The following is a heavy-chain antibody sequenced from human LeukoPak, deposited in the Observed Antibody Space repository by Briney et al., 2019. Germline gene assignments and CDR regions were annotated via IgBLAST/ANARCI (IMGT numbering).Heavy chain of an antibody. V-gene: IGHV4-59*01. CDR1: GGSISSYY. Sequence: SETLSLTCTVSGGSISSYYWSWIRQPPGKGLEWIGYIYYSGSTNYNPSLKSRVTISVDTSKNQFSLKLSSVTAADTAVYYCARDLANDYGDYGFDYWGQGTLVTVSS. CDR2: IYYSGST. CDR3: ARDLANDYGDYGFDY. J-gene: IGHJ4*02. D-gene: IGHD4-17*01.